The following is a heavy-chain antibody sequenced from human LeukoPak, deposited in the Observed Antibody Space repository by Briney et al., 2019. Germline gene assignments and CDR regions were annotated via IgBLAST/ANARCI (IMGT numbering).Heavy chain of an antibody. CDR3: ARDSPNEAILWWSIDY. CDR2: ISSSSSYR. V-gene: IGHV3-21*01. CDR1: GFTFSSYA. J-gene: IGHJ4*02. Sequence: PGGSLRLSCAASGFTFSSYAMSWVRQAPGKGLEWVSSISSSSSYRYYEESVKGRFSISRDNARNSLYLQMNGLRAEDTAVYYCARDSPNEAILWWSIDYWGQGTLVTVSS. D-gene: IGHD2-21*01.